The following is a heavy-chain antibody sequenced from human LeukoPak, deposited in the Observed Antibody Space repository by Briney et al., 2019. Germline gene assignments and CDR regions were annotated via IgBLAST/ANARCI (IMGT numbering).Heavy chain of an antibody. V-gene: IGHV3-30*04. CDR1: GFTFSSYA. CDR2: ISYDGSNK. J-gene: IGHJ4*02. D-gene: IGHD3-22*01. CDR3: ARGPIITPIPGYFDY. Sequence: GGSLRLSCAASGFTFSSYAMHWVRQAPGKGLEWVAVISYDGSNKYYADSVKGRFTISRDNSKNTLYLQMSSLRAEDTAVYYWARGPIITPIPGYFDYWGQGTLVTVSS.